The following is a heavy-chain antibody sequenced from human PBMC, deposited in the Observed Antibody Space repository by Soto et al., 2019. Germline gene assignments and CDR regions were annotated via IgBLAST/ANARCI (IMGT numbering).Heavy chain of an antibody. J-gene: IGHJ3*02. CDR2: ITGSGYST. Sequence: PGGSLRLSCVASGFTFSASAMNWVRQAPGKGLEWVSSITGSGYSTYYADSVKGRFAISRDNSKRTLYLQMNSLRAEDTAIYYCAKSLLMAIMDAFDIWGQGTMVTVSS. D-gene: IGHD3-10*01. V-gene: IGHV3-23*01. CDR3: AKSLLMAIMDAFDI. CDR1: GFTFSASA.